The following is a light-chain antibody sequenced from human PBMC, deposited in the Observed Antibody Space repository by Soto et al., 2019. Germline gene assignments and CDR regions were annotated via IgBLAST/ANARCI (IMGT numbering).Light chain of an antibody. J-gene: IGKJ3*01. Sequence: EIVLTQSPGTLSLSPGEGATLSCRASQSISSNYLAWYQQKPGQAPRLLIYGASSRASGIPDRFSGSGSGTDFTLTISRLEPEDFAVYFCQYYLSSPFTFGPGTKVGIK. CDR1: QSISSNY. CDR3: QYYLSSPFT. CDR2: GAS. V-gene: IGKV3-20*01.